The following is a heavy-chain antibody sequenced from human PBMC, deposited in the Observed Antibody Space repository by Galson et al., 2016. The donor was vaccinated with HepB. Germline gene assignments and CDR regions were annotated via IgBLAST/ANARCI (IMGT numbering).Heavy chain of an antibody. CDR2: INVGNGDT. CDR1: GYAFTTHA. CDR3: ARDDNNYDFGY. D-gene: IGHD4-11*01. V-gene: IGHV1-3*01. J-gene: IGHJ4*02. Sequence: SVKVSCKASGYAFTTHAIHWVRQAPGQRPEWMGWINVGNGDTRYSQKFQGRVTITRDTSASTAYMELSSLRSEDTAVYYCARDDNNYDFGYWGQGTLVTVSS.